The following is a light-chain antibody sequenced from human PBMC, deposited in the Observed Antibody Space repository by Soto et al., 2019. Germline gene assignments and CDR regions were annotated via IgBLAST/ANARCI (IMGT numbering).Light chain of an antibody. CDR1: QSVSSY. CDR3: QQRSNWPPT. J-gene: IGKJ5*01. CDR2: DAS. Sequence: EIVMTQSPATLSVSPGDRATLSCRASQSVSSYLAWYQQKPGQAPRLLIYDASNRATGIPARFSGSGSGTDFTLTISSLEPEDFAVYYCQQRSNWPPTFGQGTRLEI. V-gene: IGKV3-11*01.